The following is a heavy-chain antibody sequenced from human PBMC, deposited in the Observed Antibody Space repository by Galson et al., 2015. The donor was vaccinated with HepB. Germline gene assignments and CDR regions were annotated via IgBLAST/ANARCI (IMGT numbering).Heavy chain of an antibody. CDR1: GFTFNNYK. V-gene: IGHV3-53*01. CDR2: IYSGGSS. Sequence: SLRLSCAASGFTFNNYKMFWVRQAPGKGLEWVSVIYSGGSSYYADSVKGRFTSSRDNSKNTLYLQMNSLRAEDTAVYYCATRSGFVVVSATGTYGMDVWGQGTTVTVSS. D-gene: IGHD2-2*01. CDR3: ATRSGFVVVSATGTYGMDV. J-gene: IGHJ6*02.